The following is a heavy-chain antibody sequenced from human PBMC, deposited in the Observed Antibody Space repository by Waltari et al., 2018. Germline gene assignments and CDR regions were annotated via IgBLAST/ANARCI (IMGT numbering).Heavy chain of an antibody. J-gene: IGHJ6*02. V-gene: IGHV3-53*02. CDR1: GFTVSNNS. CDR2: IHIPNNT. D-gene: IGHD6-19*01. CDR3: ARLAVAGPDVFSYFYGMDV. Sequence: EVQLVETGGGLIQPGGSLRLSCAASGFTVSNNSMTWVRQAPGKGLEWVSVIHIPNNTDYADAGEGRFTMSRDNSKNARNLQMNSLRDEDTAVYDCARLAVAGPDVFSYFYGMDVWGQGTTVTVSS.